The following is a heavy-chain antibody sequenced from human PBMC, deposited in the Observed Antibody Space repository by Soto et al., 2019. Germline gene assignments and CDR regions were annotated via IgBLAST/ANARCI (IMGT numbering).Heavy chain of an antibody. CDR1: GYSFTSYW. D-gene: IGHD3-16*02. CDR3: ARLDEISEFYYYYGMDV. J-gene: IGHJ6*02. CDR2: IYPGDSDT. V-gene: IGHV5-51*01. Sequence: PGESLKISCKCSGYSFTSYWIGWVRQMPGKGLEWMGIIYPGDSDTRYSPSFQGQVTISADRSISTAYLQWSSLKASDTAMYYCARLDEISEFYYYYGMDVWGQGTTVTVSS.